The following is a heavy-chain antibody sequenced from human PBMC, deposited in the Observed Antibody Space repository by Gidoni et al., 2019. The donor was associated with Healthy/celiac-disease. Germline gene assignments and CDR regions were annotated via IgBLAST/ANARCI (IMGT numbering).Heavy chain of an antibody. Sequence: QVQLQESGPGLVKPSQTLSLTCTVSGGSISSGSYYWSWIRQPAGKGLEWIGRIYTSGSTNYNPSLKSRVTISVDTSKNQFSLKLSSVTAADTAVYYCARGFTFDWLFHMGNWFDPWGQGTLVTVSS. CDR1: GGSISSGSYY. CDR2: IYTSGST. V-gene: IGHV4-61*02. J-gene: IGHJ5*02. D-gene: IGHD3-9*01. CDR3: ARGFTFDWLFHMGNWFDP.